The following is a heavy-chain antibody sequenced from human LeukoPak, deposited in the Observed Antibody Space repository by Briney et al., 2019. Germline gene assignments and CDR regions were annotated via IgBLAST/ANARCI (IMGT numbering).Heavy chain of an antibody. J-gene: IGHJ6*02. CDR2: ISWNSGSI. V-gene: IGHV3-9*01. CDR1: GFTFDGYA. D-gene: IGHD6-13*01. CDR3: AKDNQRYSSSWYSDYYYGMDV. Sequence: GGSLRLSCAASGFTFDGYAMHWVRQAPGKGLEWVSGISWNSGSIGYADSVKGRFTISRDNAKNSLYLQMNSLRAEDTALYYCAKDNQRYSSSWYSDYYYGMDVWGQGTTVTVSS.